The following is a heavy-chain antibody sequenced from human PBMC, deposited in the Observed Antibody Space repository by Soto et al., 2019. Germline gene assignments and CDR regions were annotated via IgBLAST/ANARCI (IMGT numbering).Heavy chain of an antibody. CDR1: GFTFSDFG. CDR3: ASPREGQWLVFDH. D-gene: IGHD6-19*01. V-gene: IGHV3-30*19. J-gene: IGHJ4*02. Sequence: VGSLRLSCVVSGFTFSDFGMHWVRQSPGEGLAWVASISKDGLDRYYSESVKGRFTISRDDSKNTVFLQMNSLKVEDTAAYFCASPREGQWLVFDHWGQRTLV. CDR2: ISKDGLDR.